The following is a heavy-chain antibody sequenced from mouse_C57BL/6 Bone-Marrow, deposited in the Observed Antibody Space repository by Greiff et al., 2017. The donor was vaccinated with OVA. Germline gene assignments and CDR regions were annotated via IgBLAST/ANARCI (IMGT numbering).Heavy chain of an antibody. V-gene: IGHV5-4*03. J-gene: IGHJ4*01. CDR1: GFTFSSYA. D-gene: IGHD1-1*01. CDR3: ARVGISVYYYAMDY. Sequence: EVMLVESGGGLVKPGGSLKLSCAASGFTFSSYAMSWVRQTPEKRLEWVATISDGGSYTYYPDNVKGRFTISRDNAKNNLYLQMSHLKSEDTAMXYCARVGISVYYYAMDYWGQGTSVTVSS. CDR2: ISDGGSYT.